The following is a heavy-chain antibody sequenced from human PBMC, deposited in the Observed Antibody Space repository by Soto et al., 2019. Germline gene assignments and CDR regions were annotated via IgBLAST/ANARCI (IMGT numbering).Heavy chain of an antibody. CDR1: GDSVSSNSAA. CDR2: TYYRSRWYN. CDR3: AGTTSHQWYYMDV. Sequence: PSQTLSLTCAISGDSVSSNSAAWNWIRLSPSRGLEWLARTYYRSRWYNDYAVSVRSRITVNPDTSKNQFSLQLTSVTPEDTAVYYCAGTTSHQWYYMDVWGKATTVTGSS. D-gene: IGHD1-7*01. J-gene: IGHJ6*03. V-gene: IGHV6-1*01.